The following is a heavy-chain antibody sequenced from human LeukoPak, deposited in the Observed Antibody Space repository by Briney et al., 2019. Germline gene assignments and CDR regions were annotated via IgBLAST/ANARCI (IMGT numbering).Heavy chain of an antibody. Sequence: SETLSLTCAVYGGSSSDYYWSWIRQPPGKGLEWIGEINHSGSTNYNPSLKSRVTISVDTSKNQFSLKLSSVTAADTAVYYCAGSIAARLDYWGQGTLVTVSS. D-gene: IGHD6-6*01. V-gene: IGHV4-34*01. J-gene: IGHJ4*02. CDR1: GGSSSDYY. CDR3: AGSIAARLDY. CDR2: INHSGST.